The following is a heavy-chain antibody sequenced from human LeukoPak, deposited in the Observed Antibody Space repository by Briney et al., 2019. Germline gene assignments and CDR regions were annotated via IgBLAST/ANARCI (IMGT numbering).Heavy chain of an antibody. V-gene: IGHV3-48*04. CDR2: ISSSDSTI. J-gene: IGHJ4*02. D-gene: IGHD4-23*01. Sequence: GGSLRLSCAASGFTFSSYWMHWVRQAPGKGLEWVSYISSSDSTIYYADSVKGRFTISRDNAKNSLYLQMNSLRAEDTAVCYCARDYGGSSPFDYWGQGTLVTVSS. CDR1: GFTFSSYW. CDR3: ARDYGGSSPFDY.